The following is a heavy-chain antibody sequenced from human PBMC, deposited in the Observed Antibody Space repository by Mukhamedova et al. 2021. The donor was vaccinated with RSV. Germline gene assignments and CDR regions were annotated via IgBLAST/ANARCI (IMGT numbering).Heavy chain of an antibody. Sequence: YSMNWVRQAPGKGLEWVSSICSSSSYIYYADSVKGRFTISRDNAKNSLYLQMNSLRAEDTAVYYCAIGGTTVNNWYFDLWGRGTLV. D-gene: IGHD4-17*01. J-gene: IGHJ2*01. CDR2: ICSSSSYI. CDR1: YS. CDR3: AIGGTTVNNWYFDL. V-gene: IGHV3-21*01.